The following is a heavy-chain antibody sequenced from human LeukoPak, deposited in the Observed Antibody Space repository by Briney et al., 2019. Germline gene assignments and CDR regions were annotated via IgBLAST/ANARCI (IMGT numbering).Heavy chain of an antibody. CDR2: ISWSSGSI. J-gene: IGHJ3*02. D-gene: IGHD6-19*01. CDR3: AKDSSGWPNDAFDI. V-gene: IGHV3-9*01. CDR1: GFTFDDYA. Sequence: GGSLRLSCAASGFTFDDYAMHWVRHAPGKGLEWVSGISWSSGSIVYADSVKGRFTISRDNAKNSLYLQMNSLRAEDTALYYCAKDSSGWPNDAFDIWGQGTMVTVSS.